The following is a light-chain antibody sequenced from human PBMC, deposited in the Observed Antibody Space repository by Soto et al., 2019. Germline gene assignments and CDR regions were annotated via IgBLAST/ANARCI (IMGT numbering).Light chain of an antibody. CDR2: DAS. Sequence: VLTQSPATLSLSPGDRATLSCRASQSVNNFLAWYQQKPGQTPRLLIYDASKRATGIPGRFVGSGSGTDFTLTISSLEPEDFAVYYCQQRSNWPPALSFSGGTKVDIK. V-gene: IGKV3-11*01. J-gene: IGKJ4*01. CDR1: QSVNNF. CDR3: QQRSNWPPALS.